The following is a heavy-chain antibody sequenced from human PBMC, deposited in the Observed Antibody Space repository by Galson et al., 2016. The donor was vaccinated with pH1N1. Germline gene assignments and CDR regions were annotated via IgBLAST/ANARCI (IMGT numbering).Heavy chain of an antibody. J-gene: IGHJ4*02. V-gene: IGHV1-46*01. Sequence: AKVSCKASGYSVTRYYMHWVRQAPGQGLEWMGIIDPSDGTTTYSQKFQGRITMTRDTPTNSVYMELSSLTSDDTAVYYCARRYYFDYWGQGTLITVSS. CDR1: GYSVTRYY. CDR2: IDPSDGTT. CDR3: ARRYYFDY.